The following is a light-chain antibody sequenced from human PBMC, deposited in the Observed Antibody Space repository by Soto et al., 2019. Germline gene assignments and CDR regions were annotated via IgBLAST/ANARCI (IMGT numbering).Light chain of an antibody. CDR2: AAS. J-gene: IGKJ3*01. CDR1: QGISNW. CDR3: QQANSLPVT. V-gene: IGKV1-12*01. Sequence: DIQMTQSPSSVSASVGDRVTITCRASQGISNWLAWYQQKPGKAPSLLIHAASSLQSGVPSRFSGSGYGTYFPLTISILQPEDFATYFCQQANSLPVTFGPGTKVDIK.